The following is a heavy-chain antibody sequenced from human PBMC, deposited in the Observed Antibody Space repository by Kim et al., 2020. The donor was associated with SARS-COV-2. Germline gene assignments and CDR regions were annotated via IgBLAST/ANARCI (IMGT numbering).Heavy chain of an antibody. V-gene: IGHV3-23*01. Sequence: GGSLRLSCAASGCTFTNYAMNWVRQAPGMGLEWVSAVNGGGGSTYHADSVKGRFTISTDKSKNTLYLQMNNLRGEDTAVYYCAKGSGFDYYSGMDVWGQGTTVTVSS. CDR3: AKGSGFDYYSGMDV. D-gene: IGHD3-10*01. J-gene: IGHJ6*02. CDR2: VNGGGGST. CDR1: GCTFTNYA.